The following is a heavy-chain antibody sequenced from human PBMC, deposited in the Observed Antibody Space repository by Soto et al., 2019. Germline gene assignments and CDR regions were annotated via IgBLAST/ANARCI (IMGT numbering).Heavy chain of an antibody. J-gene: IGHJ4*02. Sequence: PGGSLRLSCAASGCTFSSYAMSWVRQAPGKGLEWVSAISGSGGSTYYADSVKGRFTISRDNSKSTLYLQLNNLRAEDTAVYYCANLDWSQLPNNFDYWGQGTLVTVS. CDR3: ANLDWSQLPNNFDY. V-gene: IGHV3-23*01. D-gene: IGHD1-1*01. CDR2: ISGSGGST. CDR1: GCTFSSYA.